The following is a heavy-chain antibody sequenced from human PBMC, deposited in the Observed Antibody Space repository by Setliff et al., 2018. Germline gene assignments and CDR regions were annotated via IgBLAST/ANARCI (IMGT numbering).Heavy chain of an antibody. CDR3: ARDEGSSYFYGMDV. CDR1: GGSISSYY. CDR2: IYYSGST. D-gene: IGHD6-13*01. J-gene: IGHJ6*02. V-gene: IGHV4-59*01. Sequence: SETLSLTCTVSGGSISSYYWSWIRQPPGKGLEWIGYIYYSGSTNYNPSLKSRVTMSVDTSKNQFSLKLSSVTAADTAVYYCARDEGSSYFYGMDVWGQGTTVTVSS.